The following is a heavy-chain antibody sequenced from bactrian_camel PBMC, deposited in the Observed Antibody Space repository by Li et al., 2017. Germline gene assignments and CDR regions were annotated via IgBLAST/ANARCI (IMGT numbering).Heavy chain of an antibody. CDR1: GYAYYRNC. V-gene: IGHV3S53*01. CDR3: AARQPCRVWLGYDDPGEYNI. D-gene: IGHD5*01. Sequence: HVQLVESGGGSVQAGGSLRLSCGVRGYAYYRNCWAWFRQAPGKERAEVARIDSVGTTTYADNVKGRFTISKDTAQNTLNLQMDSLKVEDTAMYYCAARQPCRVWLGYDDPGEYNIWGQGTQVTVS. J-gene: IGHJ4*01. CDR2: IDSVGTT.